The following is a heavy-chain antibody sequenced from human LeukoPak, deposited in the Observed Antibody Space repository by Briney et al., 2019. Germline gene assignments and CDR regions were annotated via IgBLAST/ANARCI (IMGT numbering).Heavy chain of an antibody. J-gene: IGHJ6*02. V-gene: IGHV3-48*03. D-gene: IGHD1-26*01. CDR2: ISSSGSAI. Sequence: QPGGSLRLSCAASGFTFSSYEMNWVRQAPGKGLEWVSHISSSGSAIYYADSVKGRFTISRDNAQNSLYLQMNSLRGEDTAVYYCARGGTGVTKRYYFYAMDVWGQGTTVTVSS. CDR1: GFTFSSYE. CDR3: ARGGTGVTKRYYFYAMDV.